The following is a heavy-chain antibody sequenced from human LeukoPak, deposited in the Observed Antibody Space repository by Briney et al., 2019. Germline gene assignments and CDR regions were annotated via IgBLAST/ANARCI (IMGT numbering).Heavy chain of an antibody. CDR1: GFTFGDYL. V-gene: IGHV3-49*01. D-gene: IGHD6-19*01. CDR3: SRGSGWLSVY. CDR2: ISGGTT. J-gene: IGHJ4*02. Sequence: GGSLRLSCTASGFTFGDYLMSWFRQAPGKGLEWIGFISGGTTEYTASVKGRFTISRDDSTSIAYLQMNSLTTEDTAVYYCSRGSGWLSVYWGQGTLVTVSS.